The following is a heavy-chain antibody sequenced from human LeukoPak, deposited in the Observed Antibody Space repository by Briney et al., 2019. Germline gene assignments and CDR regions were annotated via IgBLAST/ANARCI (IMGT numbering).Heavy chain of an antibody. CDR3: ATSQGPGNHWFDP. Sequence: GGSLRLSCAVSGFTFSDYAMSWVRQAPGKGLEWVSVISTGDEIHYAESVRGQFTISRDSSSNTLSLHMNSLRVEDTAIYYCATSQGPGNHWFDPWGQGTLVTVSS. CDR2: ISTGDEI. V-gene: IGHV3-23*03. J-gene: IGHJ5*02. CDR1: GFTFSDYA.